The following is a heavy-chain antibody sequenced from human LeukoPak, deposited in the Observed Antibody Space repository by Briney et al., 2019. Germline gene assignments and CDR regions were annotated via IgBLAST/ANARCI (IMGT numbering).Heavy chain of an antibody. Sequence: SETLSPTCTVSGGSISSYYWSWIRQPPGKGLEWIGYIYYSGSTNYNPSLKSRVTISVDTSKNQFSLKLSSVTAADTAVYYCARSGGYCSSTSCYDWFDPWGQGTLVTVSS. V-gene: IGHV4-59*01. CDR3: ARSGGYCSSTSCYDWFDP. CDR1: GGSISSYY. CDR2: IYYSGST. D-gene: IGHD2-2*01. J-gene: IGHJ5*02.